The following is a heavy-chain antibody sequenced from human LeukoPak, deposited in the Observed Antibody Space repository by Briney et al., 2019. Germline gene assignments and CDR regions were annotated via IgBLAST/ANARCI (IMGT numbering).Heavy chain of an antibody. J-gene: IGHJ6*03. CDR3: ARDESTVVTNYYYYYMDV. Sequence: GGSLRLSCAASGFTFSSYSMNWVRQAPGKGLEWVSYISSSSTIYYADSVKGRFTISRDNAKNSLYLQMNSLRAEDTAVYYCARDESTVVTNYYYYYMDVWGKGTTVTVSS. D-gene: IGHD4-23*01. CDR1: GFTFSSYS. CDR2: ISSSSTI. V-gene: IGHV3-48*04.